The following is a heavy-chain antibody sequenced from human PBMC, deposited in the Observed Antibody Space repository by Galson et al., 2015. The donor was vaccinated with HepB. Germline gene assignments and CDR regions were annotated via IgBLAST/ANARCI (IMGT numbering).Heavy chain of an antibody. Sequence: QSGAEVKKPGESLRISCKGSGYSFPSYWISWVRQMPGKGLEWMGRIDPSDSYTNYSPSFQGHVTISADKSISTAYLQWSSLKASDTAMYYCATLPGKQAPDNWFDPWGQGTLVTVSS. J-gene: IGHJ5*02. CDR2: IDPSDSYT. CDR3: ATLPGKQAPDNWFDP. V-gene: IGHV5-10-1*01. CDR1: GYSFPSYW. D-gene: IGHD3-10*01.